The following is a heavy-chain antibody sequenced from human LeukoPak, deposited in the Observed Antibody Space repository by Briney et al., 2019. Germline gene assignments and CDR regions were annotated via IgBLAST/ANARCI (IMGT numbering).Heavy chain of an antibody. CDR1: GFTFSNYA. J-gene: IGHJ4*02. D-gene: IGHD3-16*02. CDR2: ISNSGGSA. Sequence: GGSLRLSCGASGFTFSNYAMSWVRQAPGKGLEWVSGISNSGGSAYYADSVKGRFTISRDNSRNTLYLQMNSLRAEDTALYYCAKGLRLGGLSSGFDYWGQGTLVTVSS. V-gene: IGHV3-23*01. CDR3: AKGLRLGGLSSGFDY.